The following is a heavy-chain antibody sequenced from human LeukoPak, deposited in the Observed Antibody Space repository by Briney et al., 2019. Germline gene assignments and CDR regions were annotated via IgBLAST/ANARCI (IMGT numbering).Heavy chain of an antibody. J-gene: IGHJ4*02. Sequence: ASVKVSCKATEYSLTTYYMHWVRQAPGEGLEWMGLIDPSGGRTDYAQKFQGRVTMTRDMSTSTVYMELSSLRFEDTAAYYCARGRWSPPFDYWGQGTLVTVSS. V-gene: IGHV1-46*01. D-gene: IGHD4-23*01. CDR1: EYSLTTYY. CDR3: ARGRWSPPFDY. CDR2: IDPSGGRT.